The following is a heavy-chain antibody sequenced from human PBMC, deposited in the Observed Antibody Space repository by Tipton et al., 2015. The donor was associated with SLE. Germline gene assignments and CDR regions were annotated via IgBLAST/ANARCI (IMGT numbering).Heavy chain of an antibody. Sequence: AVSGFTFSTYAMHWVRQAPGKGLEWVAVISYDGSNKSYADSVKGRFTISRDNSKNTLYLQMNSLRPEDTAVYYCARDRYCSSTTCHKGFDYWGQGTPVTVSS. CDR2: ISYDGSNK. CDR1: GFTFSTYA. CDR3: ARDRYCSSTTCHKGFDY. D-gene: IGHD2-2*01. J-gene: IGHJ4*02. V-gene: IGHV3-30*04.